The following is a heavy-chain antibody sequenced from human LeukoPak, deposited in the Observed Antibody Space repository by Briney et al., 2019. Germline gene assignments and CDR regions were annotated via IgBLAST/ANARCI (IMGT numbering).Heavy chain of an antibody. D-gene: IGHD1-26*01. V-gene: IGHV3-21*06. CDR3: ARSLIPPTYSGNYIFQYYGMDV. J-gene: IGHJ6*02. CDR1: GFTFNSYS. Sequence: PGGSLRLSCAASGFTFNSYSMNWVRQAPGKGLEWVSSISYSSTSVFYADSVEGRFTISRDDAKNSLYLQVNSLRADDTAVYYCARSLIPPTYSGNYIFQYYGMDVWGQGTTVTVSS. CDR2: ISYSSTSV.